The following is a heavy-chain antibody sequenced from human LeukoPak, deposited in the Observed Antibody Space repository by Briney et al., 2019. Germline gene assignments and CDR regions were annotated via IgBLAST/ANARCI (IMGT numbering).Heavy chain of an antibody. V-gene: IGHV3-20*04. CDR2: INWNGGST. CDR3: ARVGAQTGYYFDN. J-gene: IGHJ4*02. D-gene: IGHD1-26*01. CDR1: GFTFDDYG. Sequence: GGSLRLSCAASGFTFDDYGMSWVRQAPGKGLEWVSGINWNGGSTGYIDSVKGRFIISRDNAKTSLYLQMNSLRAEDTAFYYCARVGAQTGYYFDNWGQGTVVTVSP.